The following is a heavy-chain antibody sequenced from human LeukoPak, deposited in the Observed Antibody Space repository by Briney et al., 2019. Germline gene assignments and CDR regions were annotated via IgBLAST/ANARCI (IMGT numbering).Heavy chain of an antibody. CDR2: IKRDGSEK. CDR1: GFTFSNSW. V-gene: IGHV3-7*01. CDR3: EGSAGY. J-gene: IGHJ4*02. Sequence: GGSLRLSCAASGFTFSNSWMSWVRQAPGKGLEWVANIKRDGSEKYYVDSVKGRFTISRDNAKSSLFLQMNSLRADDTAVYYCEGSAGYWGQGTLITVPS.